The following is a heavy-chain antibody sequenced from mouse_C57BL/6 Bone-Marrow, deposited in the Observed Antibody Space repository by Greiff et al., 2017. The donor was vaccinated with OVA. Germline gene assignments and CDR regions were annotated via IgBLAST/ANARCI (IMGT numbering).Heavy chain of an antibody. CDR2: IDPNSGGT. D-gene: IGHD2-1*01. CDR1: GYTFTSYW. V-gene: IGHV1-72*01. J-gene: IGHJ3*01. Sequence: QVQLQQPGAELVKPGASVKLSCKASGYTFTSYWMHWVKQRPGRGLEWIGRIDPNSGGTKYNEKFKSKATLTVDKPSSTAYMQLSSLTSEDSEVDDCERWYYGNGGLAYWGQGTLVTVAA. CDR3: ERWYYGNGGLAY.